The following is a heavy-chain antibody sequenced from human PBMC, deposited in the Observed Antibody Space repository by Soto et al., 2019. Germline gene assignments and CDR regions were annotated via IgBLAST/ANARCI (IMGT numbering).Heavy chain of an antibody. Sequence: GQSLKISCTGSGYAFTSYWSAWVRQMPGKGLGWMGIIYPGDSDTRYSPSFQGQVTISADKSITTAYLQWSSLKASDTAMYYCARGYCTTTICDPWFDPWGQGTLVTVSS. CDR1: GYAFTSYW. CDR2: IYPGDSDT. CDR3: ARGYCTTTICDPWFDP. D-gene: IGHD2-2*01. V-gene: IGHV5-51*01. J-gene: IGHJ5*02.